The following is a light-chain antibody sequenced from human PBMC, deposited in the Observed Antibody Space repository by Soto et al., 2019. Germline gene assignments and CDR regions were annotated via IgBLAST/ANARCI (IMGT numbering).Light chain of an antibody. CDR3: QQYGSSPWT. Sequence: EIVLTQSPGTLSLSPGERATLSCRASQSVSSSYLAWYQQKPGQAPRPLIYGASSXAIGIPDRFSGSGSGTDFTLTISRLEPEDFAVYYCQQYGSSPWTFGQGTKVDIK. V-gene: IGKV3-20*01. J-gene: IGKJ1*01. CDR1: QSVSSSY. CDR2: GAS.